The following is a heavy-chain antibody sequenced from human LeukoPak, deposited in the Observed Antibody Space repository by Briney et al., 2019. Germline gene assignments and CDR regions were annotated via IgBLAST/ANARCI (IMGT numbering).Heavy chain of an antibody. D-gene: IGHD3-9*01. CDR1: GGSISSGGYS. Sequence: PSETLSLTCAVSGGSISSGGYSWSWIRQPPGKGLEWIGYIYYSGSTYYNPSLKSRVTISVDTSKNQFSLKLSSVTAADTAVYYCARDRYFIGFDYWGQGTLVTVSS. CDR2: IYYSGST. CDR3: ARDRYFIGFDY. J-gene: IGHJ4*02. V-gene: IGHV4-30-2*05.